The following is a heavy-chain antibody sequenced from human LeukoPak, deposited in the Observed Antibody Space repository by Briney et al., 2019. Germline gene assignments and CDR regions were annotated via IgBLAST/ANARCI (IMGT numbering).Heavy chain of an antibody. V-gene: IGHV1-24*01. CDR1: GYTLTELS. D-gene: IGHD6-19*01. J-gene: IGHJ4*02. CDR2: FDPEDGET. CDR3: ATYGIAVAGTFDY. Sequence: ASVKVSCKVSGYTLTELSMHWVRQAPGKGLEWMGGFDPEDGETIYAQKFQGRVTMTEDTSTDAAYMELSSLRSEDTAVYYCATYGIAVAGTFDYWAREPWSPSPQ.